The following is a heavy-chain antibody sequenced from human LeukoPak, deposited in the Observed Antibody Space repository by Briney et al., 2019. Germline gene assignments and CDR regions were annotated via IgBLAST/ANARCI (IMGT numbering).Heavy chain of an antibody. J-gene: IGHJ4*02. D-gene: IGHD3-10*01. V-gene: IGHV4-59*01. CDR3: ARDRELGY. CDR1: GGSISVYY. Sequence: TSETLSLTCTVSGGSISVYYWSWIRQPPGKGLEWIGYIYNSGSTNYNPSLKSRLTISVDTSKNRFSPKLSSVTAADTAVYYCARDRELGYWGQGTLVTVSS. CDR2: IYNSGST.